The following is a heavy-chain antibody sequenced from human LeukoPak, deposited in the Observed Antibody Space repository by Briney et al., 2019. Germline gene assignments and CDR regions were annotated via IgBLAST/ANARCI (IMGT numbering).Heavy chain of an antibody. CDR3: ARATDDYGFPGGAFDI. D-gene: IGHD4-17*01. Sequence: SETLSLTCTVSGGSISSGGYYWSWIRQPPGKGLEWIGYIYYSGSTNYNPSLKSRVTISVDMSKNQFSLKLSSVTAADTAVYYCARATDDYGFPGGAFDIWGQGTMVTVSS. CDR2: IYYSGST. V-gene: IGHV4-61*08. J-gene: IGHJ3*02. CDR1: GGSISSGGYY.